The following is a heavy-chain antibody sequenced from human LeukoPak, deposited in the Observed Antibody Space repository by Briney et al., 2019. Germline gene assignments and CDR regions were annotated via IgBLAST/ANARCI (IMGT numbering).Heavy chain of an antibody. V-gene: IGHV3-9*01. CDR2: ISWNSGSI. Sequence: PGGSLRLSCAASGFTFSSYGMHWVRQAPGKGLEWVSGISWNSGSIGYADSVKGRFTISRGNAKNSLYLQMNSLRAEDTALYYCAKAQSLGELSLHFDYWGQGTLVTVSS. CDR1: GFTFSSYG. CDR3: AKAQSLGELSLHFDY. D-gene: IGHD3-16*02. J-gene: IGHJ4*02.